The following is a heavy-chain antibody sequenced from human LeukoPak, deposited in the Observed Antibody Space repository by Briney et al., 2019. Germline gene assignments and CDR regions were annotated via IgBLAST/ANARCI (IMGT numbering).Heavy chain of an antibody. J-gene: IGHJ4*02. Sequence: ASVKVSCKASGYTFTNYAMQWVRQAPGQGLEWMGWINAGNGHTRYPQRFQGRVTITRDTSASTVYMEVTSLRFEDTAVYYCARGIWSRTVSSYYFDCWGQGTLVTVSS. CDR3: ARGIWSRTVSSYYFDC. CDR2: INAGNGHT. D-gene: IGHD3-3*01. CDR1: GYTFTNYA. V-gene: IGHV1-3*01.